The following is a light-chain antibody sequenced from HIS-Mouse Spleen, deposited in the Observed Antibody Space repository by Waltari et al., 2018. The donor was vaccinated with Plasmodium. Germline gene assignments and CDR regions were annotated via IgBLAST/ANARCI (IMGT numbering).Light chain of an antibody. CDR3: QQYNSYWT. CDR2: KAS. Sequence: DIQMTQSPSTLSASVGDRVTITCRANQSLSRGLAWYQQKPGKAPKLLIYKASSLESGVPSRFSGSGSGTEFTLTISSLQPDDFATYYCQQYNSYWTFGQGTKVEIK. J-gene: IGKJ1*01. V-gene: IGKV1-5*03. CDR1: QSLSRG.